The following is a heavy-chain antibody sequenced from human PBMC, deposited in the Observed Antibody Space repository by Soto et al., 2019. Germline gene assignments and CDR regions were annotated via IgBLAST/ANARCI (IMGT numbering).Heavy chain of an antibody. CDR1: GFTFSSYA. V-gene: IGHV3-23*01. J-gene: IGHJ3*02. Sequence: PGGSLRLSCAASGFTFSSYAMSWVRQAPGKGLEWVSAISGSGGSTYYADSVKGRFTISRDNSKNALYLQMNSLRAEDTAVYYCAKVVVQVSDAFDIWGQGTMVTVSS. D-gene: IGHD2-2*01. CDR3: AKVVVQVSDAFDI. CDR2: ISGSGGST.